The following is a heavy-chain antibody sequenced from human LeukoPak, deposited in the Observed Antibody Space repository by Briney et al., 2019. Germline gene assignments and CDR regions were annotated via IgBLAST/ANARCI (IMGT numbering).Heavy chain of an antibody. Sequence: GGSLRLSCAASGLTFSSYAMHWVRQAPGKGLEWVAVISYDGSNKYYADSVKGRFTISRDNSKNTLYLQMNSLRAEDTAVYYCASHSSGWYYWGQGTLVTVSS. CDR3: ASHSSGWYY. D-gene: IGHD6-19*01. CDR1: GLTFSSYA. CDR2: ISYDGSNK. V-gene: IGHV3-30*04. J-gene: IGHJ4*02.